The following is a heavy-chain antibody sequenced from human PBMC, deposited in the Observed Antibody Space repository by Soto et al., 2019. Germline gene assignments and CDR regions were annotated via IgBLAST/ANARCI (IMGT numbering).Heavy chain of an antibody. Sequence: ASVKVSCKASGYTFTGYYVHWVRQAPGQGLEWVGIIDPSSGTTSYTQKFQERVTMTRDTSMSTVYMELSRLRSEDTAVYYCARGAVVVPNGLIAGMDVWGLGTTVTVSS. CDR3: ARGAVVVPNGLIAGMDV. J-gene: IGHJ6*02. D-gene: IGHD2-15*01. CDR1: GYTFTGYY. CDR2: IDPSSGTT. V-gene: IGHV1-46*01.